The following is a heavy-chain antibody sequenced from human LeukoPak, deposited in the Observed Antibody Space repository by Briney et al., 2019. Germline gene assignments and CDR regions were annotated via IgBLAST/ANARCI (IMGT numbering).Heavy chain of an antibody. V-gene: IGHV1-18*01. CDR1: GYTFTSYG. D-gene: IGHD2-21*02. J-gene: IGHJ6*02. CDR3: ARDHPHIVVVTAIRSYYYYGMDV. Sequence: ASVKVSFKASGYTFTSYGISWVRQAPGQGLEWMGWISAYNGNTNYAEKLQGRVTMTTDTSTSTAYMELRSLRSDDTAVYYCARDHPHIVVVTAIRSYYYYGMDVWGQGTTVTVSS. CDR2: ISAYNGNT.